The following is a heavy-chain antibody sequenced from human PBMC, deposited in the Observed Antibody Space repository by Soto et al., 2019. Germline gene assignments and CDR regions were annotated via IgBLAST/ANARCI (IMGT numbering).Heavy chain of an antibody. J-gene: IGHJ4*02. V-gene: IGHV3-23*01. CDR1: GFTFSSCV. D-gene: IGHD6-13*01. CDR2: ITDSGTGT. Sequence: EVHLLESGGCLVHPGESLRLSCGASGFTFSSCVMTWVRQAPGKGLEWVSCITDSGTGTYYADSVKGRFTISRDNSKNTMYLQMNNLRAEDTGVYYCAKGLINGRWYAEDWGQGTLVTVYS. CDR3: AKGLINGRWYAED.